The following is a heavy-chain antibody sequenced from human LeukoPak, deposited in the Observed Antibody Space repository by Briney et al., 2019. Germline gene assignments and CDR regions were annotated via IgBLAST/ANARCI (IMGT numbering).Heavy chain of an antibody. D-gene: IGHD4-17*01. J-gene: IGHJ4*02. CDR1: GFTFSSYW. V-gene: IGHV3-7*03. Sequence: GGSLRLSCAASGFTFSSYWMSWVRQAPGKGLEWVANIKQDGSEKYYVDSVKGRFTISRDNAKNSLYLQMNSLRVEDTALYYCARAQTYGDSRLLLDYWGQGTLVTVSS. CDR3: ARAQTYGDSRLLLDY. CDR2: IKQDGSEK.